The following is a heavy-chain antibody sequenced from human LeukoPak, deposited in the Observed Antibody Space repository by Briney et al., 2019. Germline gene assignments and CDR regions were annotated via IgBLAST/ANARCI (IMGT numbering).Heavy chain of an antibody. J-gene: IGHJ4*02. Sequence: ETLSLTCTVSGGSISSYYWSWVRQAPGKGLEWVANIKQDGSEKYYVDSVKGRFTISRDNAKNSLYLQMNSLRAEDTAVYYCARDIVVVVAATPLGYFDYWGQGTLVTVSS. CDR1: GGSISSYY. D-gene: IGHD2-15*01. CDR2: IKQDGSEK. V-gene: IGHV3-7*01. CDR3: ARDIVVVVAATPLGYFDY.